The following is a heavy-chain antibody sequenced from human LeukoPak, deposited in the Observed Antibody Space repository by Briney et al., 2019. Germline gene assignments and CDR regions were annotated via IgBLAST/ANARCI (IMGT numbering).Heavy chain of an antibody. Sequence: ASVKVSCKASGYTFTSYGISWVLQAPGHGLEWMGWISAYNGNTNYAQKLQGRVTMTTDTSTSTAYMELRSLRSDDTAVYYCARIYFEGITMIVVVPGDYWGQGTLVTVSS. D-gene: IGHD3-22*01. CDR3: ARIYFEGITMIVVVPGDY. J-gene: IGHJ4*02. CDR2: ISAYNGNT. CDR1: GYTFTSYG. V-gene: IGHV1-18*01.